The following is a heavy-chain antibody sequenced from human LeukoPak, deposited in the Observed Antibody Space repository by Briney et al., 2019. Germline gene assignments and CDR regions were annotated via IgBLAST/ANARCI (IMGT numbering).Heavy chain of an antibody. J-gene: IGHJ4*02. V-gene: IGHV3-48*03. Sequence: GGSLRLSCAASGFTFSSYEMNWVRQAPGKGLEWVSYISSSGSTRYYADSVKGRFTISRDNAKNSLYLQMNSLRAEDTAVYYCARDRPGIVRWFDYWGQGTLVTVSS. CDR3: ARDRPGIVRWFDY. D-gene: IGHD1-26*01. CDR2: ISSSGSTR. CDR1: GFTFSSYE.